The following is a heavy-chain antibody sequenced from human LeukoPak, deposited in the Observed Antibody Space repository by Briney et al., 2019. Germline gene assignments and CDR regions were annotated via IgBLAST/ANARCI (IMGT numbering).Heavy chain of an antibody. CDR2: FDPEDGET. J-gene: IGHJ4*02. CDR1: GYTLTELS. D-gene: IGHD6-19*01. V-gene: IGHV1-24*01. CDR3: ATAPLFGISSGWRTFDH. Sequence: ASVKVSCKVSGYTLTELSMHWVRQAPGKGLEWMGGFDPEDGETIYAQKFQGRVTMTEDTSTDTAYMELSSLRSEDTAVYYCATAPLFGISSGWRTFDHWGQGTLVTVSS.